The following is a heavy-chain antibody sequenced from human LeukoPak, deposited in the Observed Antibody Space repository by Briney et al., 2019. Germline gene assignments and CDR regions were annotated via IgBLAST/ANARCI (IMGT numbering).Heavy chain of an antibody. CDR3: ARRAVSAEYFQQ. V-gene: IGHV5-51*01. CDR1: GFSFTTYW. Sequence: GESLKISCKGSGFSFTTYWIGWVRQMPGKGLEWMGIIYPGDSDTRYSPSFQGQVTISADKSISTAYLQWSSLKASDTAIYYCARRAVSAEYFQQWGQGTLVTVSS. CDR2: IYPGDSDT. J-gene: IGHJ1*01.